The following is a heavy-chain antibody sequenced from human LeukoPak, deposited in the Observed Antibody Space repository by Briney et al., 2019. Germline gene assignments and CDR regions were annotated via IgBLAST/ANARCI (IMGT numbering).Heavy chain of an antibody. CDR2: ISSSGNAI. V-gene: IGHV3-48*03. J-gene: IGHJ4*02. CDR1: GLTVSSYE. D-gene: IGHD3-10*01. Sequence: HPGGSLRLSCGASGLTVSSYEMNWVRQAPGKGLEWISYISSSGNAIFYSDSVKGRFTISRDNAKNSLHLQMNSLRVEDTAVYYCARGSTYYYGSGSYGVDYWGQGTLVTVSS. CDR3: ARGSTYYYGSGSYGVDY.